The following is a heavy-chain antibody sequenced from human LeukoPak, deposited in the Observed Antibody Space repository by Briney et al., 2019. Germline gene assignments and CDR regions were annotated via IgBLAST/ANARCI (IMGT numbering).Heavy chain of an antibody. J-gene: IGHJ4*02. CDR1: GYTFTGYY. CDR2: INPNSGGT. Sequence: ASVKVSCKASGYTFTGYYMHWVRQATGQGLEWMGWINPNSGGTNYAQKFQGRVTMTRDTSISTAYMELSRLRSDDTAVYYCARVNYYDSSGYSLDYWGQGTLVTVSS. D-gene: IGHD3-22*01. CDR3: ARVNYYDSSGYSLDY. V-gene: IGHV1-2*02.